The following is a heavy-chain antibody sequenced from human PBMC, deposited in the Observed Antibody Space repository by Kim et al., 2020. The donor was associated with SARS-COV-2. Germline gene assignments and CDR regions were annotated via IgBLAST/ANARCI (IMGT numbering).Heavy chain of an antibody. CDR2: ITAYKGNA. CDR1: GYSFNSYG. CDR3: ARGMITFGGLIVSPFDY. J-gene: IGHJ4*02. D-gene: IGHD3-16*02. Sequence: ASVKVSCEASGYSFNSYGISWVRQAPGQGLEWMGRITAYKGNANYAQKFQGRVTMTTDTSSSTSYMELRSLRSDDTAVYYCARGMITFGGLIVSPFDYWGQGTLVTVSS. V-gene: IGHV1-18*01.